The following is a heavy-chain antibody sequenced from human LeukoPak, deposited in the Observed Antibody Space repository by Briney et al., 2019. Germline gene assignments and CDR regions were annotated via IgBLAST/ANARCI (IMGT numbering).Heavy chain of an antibody. CDR2: ISAYNGNT. CDR3: ARGYDILTGYYNTFDY. Sequence: ASVKVSCKASGYTFTSYGISWVRQAPGQGLEWMGWISAYNGNTNYAQKLQGRVTMTTDTSTSTAYMELRSLRSDDTAVYYCARGYDILTGYYNTFDYWGQGTLVTVSS. CDR1: GYTFTSYG. D-gene: IGHD3-9*01. J-gene: IGHJ4*02. V-gene: IGHV1-18*01.